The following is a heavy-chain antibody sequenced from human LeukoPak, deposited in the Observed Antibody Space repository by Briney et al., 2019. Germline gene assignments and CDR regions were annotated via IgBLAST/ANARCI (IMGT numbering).Heavy chain of an antibody. CDR2: INWNGGST. CDR3: ARGMRDSSDAFDI. CDR1: GFTFDDYG. Sequence: PGGSLRLSCAASGFTFDDYGMRWVRQAPGKGLEWVSGINWNGGSTGYADSVKGRFTISRDNAKSSRYLQMNSLRAEDTALYYCARGMRDSSDAFDIWGQGTMVSVSS. V-gene: IGHV3-20*04. D-gene: IGHD6-13*01. J-gene: IGHJ3*02.